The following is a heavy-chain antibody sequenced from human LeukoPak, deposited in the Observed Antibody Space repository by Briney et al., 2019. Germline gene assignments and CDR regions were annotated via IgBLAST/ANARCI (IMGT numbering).Heavy chain of an antibody. Sequence: PVASLRLSCAASGFTFNNYAMNWVRQAPGKGLEWVSVITSSGSTYYADSVKGRFTISRDNSKNTLYLQMNSLRAEDTAIYYCAKDLYGDYDFDCWGRGTLVTVSS. CDR1: GFTFNNYA. CDR3: AKDLYGDYDFDC. CDR2: ITSSGST. V-gene: IGHV3-23*01. J-gene: IGHJ4*02. D-gene: IGHD4-17*01.